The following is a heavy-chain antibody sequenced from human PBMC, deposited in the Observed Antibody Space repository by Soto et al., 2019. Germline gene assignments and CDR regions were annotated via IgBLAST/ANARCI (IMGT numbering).Heavy chain of an antibody. D-gene: IGHD6-19*01. CDR2: ISSSGSTI. J-gene: IGHJ4*02. CDR3: ARDGSGWYIDY. CDR1: GFTFISYE. Sequence: LRLSCAASGFTFISYEINLVRQAPGKWLEWVSYISSSGSTIYYADSVKGRFTISRDNAKNSLYLQMNSLRAEDTAVYYCARDGSGWYIDYWGQGTLVTVSS. V-gene: IGHV3-48*03.